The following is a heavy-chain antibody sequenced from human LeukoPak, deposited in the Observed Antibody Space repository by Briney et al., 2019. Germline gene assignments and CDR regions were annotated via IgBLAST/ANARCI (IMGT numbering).Heavy chain of an antibody. D-gene: IGHD3-22*01. Sequence: GGSLRLSCAASGFTFSSYSMHWVRQAPGKGLEWVAVIWYDGSNKYYADSVKGRFTISRDNSKNTLYLQMNSLRAEDTAVYCCARTYYDSSGYPYGMDVWGQGTTVTVSS. CDR1: GFTFSSYS. V-gene: IGHV3-33*01. CDR2: IWYDGSNK. J-gene: IGHJ6*02. CDR3: ARTYYDSSGYPYGMDV.